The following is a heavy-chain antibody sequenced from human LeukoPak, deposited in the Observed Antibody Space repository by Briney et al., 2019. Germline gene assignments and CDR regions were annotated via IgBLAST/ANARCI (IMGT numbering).Heavy chain of an antibody. CDR1: GFTFSSYW. CDR3: AKAYYYDSSGYEGDAFDI. V-gene: IGHV3-33*06. D-gene: IGHD3-22*01. J-gene: IGHJ3*02. CDR2: IWYDGSNK. Sequence: GGSLRLSCTASGFTFSSYWMHWVRQAPGKGLEWVAVIWYDGSNKYYADSVKGRFTISRDNSKNTLYLQMNSLRAEDTAVYYCAKAYYYDSSGYEGDAFDIWGQGTMVTVSS.